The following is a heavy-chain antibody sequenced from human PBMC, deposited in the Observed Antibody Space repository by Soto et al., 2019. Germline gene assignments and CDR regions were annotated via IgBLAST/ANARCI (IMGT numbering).Heavy chain of an antibody. CDR1: GFTFSSYN. V-gene: IGHV3-30*03. CDR2: ITYDGRYE. D-gene: IGHD1-1*01. J-gene: IGHJ4*02. Sequence: PGGSLRLSCAASGFTFSSYNMNWVRQAPGKGLEWVSVITYDGRYESYADSVKGRFTISRDNSKSTVFLQMNSLRVEDTAVYYCARDLGLGYNSTFDYWGQGTLVTVSS. CDR3: ARDLGLGYNSTFDY.